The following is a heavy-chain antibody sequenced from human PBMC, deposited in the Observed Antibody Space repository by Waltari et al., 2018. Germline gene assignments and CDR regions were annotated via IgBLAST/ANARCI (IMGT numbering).Heavy chain of an antibody. Sequence: QVQLQESGPGLVKPSETLSLTCTVSGYSISSGYYWGWIRQPPGKGLEWIGSIYHSGSTYYNPSLKRRVTISVDTSKNQFSLKLSSVTAADTAVYYCARDPRMITFGGVIANNWFDPWGQGTLVTVSS. CDR3: ARDPRMITFGGVIANNWFDP. J-gene: IGHJ5*02. CDR1: GYSISSGYY. V-gene: IGHV4-38-2*02. CDR2: IYHSGST. D-gene: IGHD3-16*02.